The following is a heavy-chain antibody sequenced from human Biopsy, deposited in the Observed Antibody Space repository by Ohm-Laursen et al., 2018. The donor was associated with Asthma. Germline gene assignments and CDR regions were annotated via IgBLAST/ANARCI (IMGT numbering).Heavy chain of an antibody. CDR3: ARDGRWFDP. Sequence: SLRLSCTASGFSFSSYWMSWVRQAPGKGLEWVANIKQDGSEKYYVDSVKGRSSTSRDNAKNSLYLQMNSLRVEDTAVYYCARDGRWFDPWGQGTLVTVSS. V-gene: IGHV3-7*01. CDR1: GFSFSSYW. CDR2: IKQDGSEK. J-gene: IGHJ5*02.